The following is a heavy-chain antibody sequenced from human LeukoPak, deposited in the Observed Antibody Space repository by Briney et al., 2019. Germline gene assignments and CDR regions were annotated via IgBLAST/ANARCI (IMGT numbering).Heavy chain of an antibody. CDR2: ISSSSSTI. CDR3: ARAGYSSSFDY. Sequence: GGSLRLSCAASGFTFSSYSMNWVRQAPGKGLEWVSYISSSSSTIYYADSVKGRFTISRDNAKNSLYLQMNSLRAEDTAVYYCARAGYSSSFDYWGQGTLVTVSS. CDR1: GFTFSSYS. D-gene: IGHD6-13*01. V-gene: IGHV3-48*01. J-gene: IGHJ4*02.